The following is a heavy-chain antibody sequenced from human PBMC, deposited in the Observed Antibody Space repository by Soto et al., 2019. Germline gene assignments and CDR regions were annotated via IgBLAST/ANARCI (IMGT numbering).Heavy chain of an antibody. J-gene: IGHJ4*02. CDR1: GFTVSSNY. D-gene: IGHD2-15*01. Sequence: EVQLVETGGGLIQPGGSLRLSCAASGFTVSSNYMSWVRQAPGKGLEWVSVIYSGGSTYYADSVKGRFTISRDNSKNTLYLQMNSLRAEDTAVYYCAREGSGMGSGPDYWGQGTLVTVSS. V-gene: IGHV3-53*02. CDR3: AREGSGMGSGPDY. CDR2: IYSGGST.